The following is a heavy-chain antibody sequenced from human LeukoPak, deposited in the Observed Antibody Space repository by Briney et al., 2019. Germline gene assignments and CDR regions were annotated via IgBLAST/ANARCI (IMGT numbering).Heavy chain of an antibody. J-gene: IGHJ3*02. CDR1: GYTFTSYD. D-gene: IGHD3-10*01. Sequence: GASVKVSCKASGYTFTSYDINWVRQATGQGLEWMGWMNPNSGNTGYAQKFQGRVTMTRNTSISTAYMELSSLRSEDTAVYYCARVPIWFGGYYTHFDIWGQGTMVTVSS. V-gene: IGHV1-8*01. CDR2: MNPNSGNT. CDR3: ARVPIWFGGYYTHFDI.